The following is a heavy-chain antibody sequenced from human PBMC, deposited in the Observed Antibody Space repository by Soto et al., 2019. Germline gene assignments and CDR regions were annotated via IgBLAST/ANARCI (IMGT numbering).Heavy chain of an antibody. CDR1: GFTFSTYG. J-gene: IGHJ4*02. V-gene: IGHV3-33*06. CDR2: IWYDGSKK. CDR3: VKDHCGGDCYSNPYFDY. Sequence: QVQLVESGGGVVQPGRSRRLSCAASGFTFSTYGIHWVRQAPGKGLEWLAVIWYDGSKKYYADSVQGRFTISRDNSKNTGYLQMNSLRAEDTAVYYCVKDHCGGDCYSNPYFDYWGQGTLVTVSS. D-gene: IGHD2-21*02.